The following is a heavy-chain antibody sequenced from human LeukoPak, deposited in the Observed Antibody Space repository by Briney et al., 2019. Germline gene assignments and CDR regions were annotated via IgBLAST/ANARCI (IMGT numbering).Heavy chain of an antibody. V-gene: IGHV3-7*01. CDR1: GFTLCGHW. CDR3: TRQRSRAEDD. D-gene: IGHD1-14*01. CDR2: INQGGSDK. Sequence: PGGSLRLSCAASGFTLCGHWLSWVRQAPGKGLEWVANINQGGSDKYYSDSVKGRFTNSRANANTLLYLQMSSLRGEDTAVYCWTRQRSRAEDDRGQGILVTVSS. J-gene: IGHJ4*02.